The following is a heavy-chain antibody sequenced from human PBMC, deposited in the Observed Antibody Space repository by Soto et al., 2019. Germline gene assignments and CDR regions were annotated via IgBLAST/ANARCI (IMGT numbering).Heavy chain of an antibody. J-gene: IGHJ4*02. CDR2: IYYSGST. CDR3: ARETRGGYPDY. CDR1: GGSISSGGYY. Sequence: QVQLQESGPGLVKPSQTLSLTCTVSGGSISSGGYYWSWIRQHPVKGLEWIGYIYYSGSTYYNPSLRSRVTISVDTSKNQFSLKLGSVTAADTAVYSCARETRGGYPDYWGQGTLVTVSS. V-gene: IGHV4-31*03. D-gene: IGHD5-18*01.